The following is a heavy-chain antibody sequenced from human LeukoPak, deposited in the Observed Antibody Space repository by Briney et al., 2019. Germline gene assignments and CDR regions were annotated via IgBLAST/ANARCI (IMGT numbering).Heavy chain of an antibody. CDR1: GFTFSSYA. CDR3: AKAWLYCSSTSCFFDY. CDR2: ISGSGGST. J-gene: IGHJ4*02. V-gene: IGHV3-23*01. Sequence: GGSLRLSCAASGFTFSSYAMSWVRQAPGKGLEWVSAISGSGGSTYYADSVKGRFAISRDNSKNTLYLQMNSLGAEDTAVYYCAKAWLYCSSTSCFFDYWGQGTLVTVSS. D-gene: IGHD2-2*01.